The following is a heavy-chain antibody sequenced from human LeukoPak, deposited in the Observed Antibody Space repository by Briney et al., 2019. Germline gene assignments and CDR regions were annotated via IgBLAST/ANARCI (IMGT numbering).Heavy chain of an antibody. CDR1: GGSISSGDYY. CDR3: ARANGIAAAAWGRSVGARSAFDI. Sequence: SESLSLTCTVSGGSISSGDYYWSWIRQPPGKGLEWIGYIYYSGSTNYNPSLKSRVTISVDTSKNQFSLKLSSVTAADTAVYYCARANGIAAAAWGRSVGARSAFDIWGQGTMVTVSS. D-gene: IGHD6-13*01. J-gene: IGHJ3*02. CDR2: IYYSGST. V-gene: IGHV4-61*08.